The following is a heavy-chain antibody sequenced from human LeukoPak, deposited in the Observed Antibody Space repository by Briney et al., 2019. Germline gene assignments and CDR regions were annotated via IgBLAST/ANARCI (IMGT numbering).Heavy chain of an antibody. J-gene: IGHJ4*02. CDR2: ISAYNGKT. V-gene: IGHV1-18*01. D-gene: IGHD2-8*01. CDR3: ARTNLDCKSGVCYDY. Sequence: ASVKVSCKASGYTFTSYGIGWVRQAPGQGLEWMGWISAYNGKTYYAQKFQGRVTVTTDTSTSTAYMDLRSLRSDDTAVYYCARTNLDCKSGVCYDYWGQGTPVTVSS. CDR1: GYTFTSYG.